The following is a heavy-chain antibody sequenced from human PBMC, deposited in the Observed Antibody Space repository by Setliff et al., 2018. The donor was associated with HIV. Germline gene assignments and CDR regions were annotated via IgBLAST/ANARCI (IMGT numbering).Heavy chain of an antibody. CDR2: IYYTGNT. CDR3: ARDIQAAGTGWFDP. J-gene: IGHJ5*02. Sequence: PSETLSLTCTVSGGSISSSSYYWGWIRQPPGKGLELIGNIYYTGNTNDNPSLKSRVTISLDTSKNQFSLKLSSVTAADTAVYYCARDIQAAGTGWFDPWGQGTLVTVSS. V-gene: IGHV4-39*07. D-gene: IGHD6-13*01. CDR1: GGSISSSSYY.